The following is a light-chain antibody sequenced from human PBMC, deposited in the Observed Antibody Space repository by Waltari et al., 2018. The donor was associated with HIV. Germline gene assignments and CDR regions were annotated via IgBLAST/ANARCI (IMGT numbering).Light chain of an antibody. Sequence: QSVLTQPPSASGTPGQRVTISCSGSSSNIGSSYVYWYQQVPGTAPKLLIYSSNHRPSGVPDRFSGSKSGTSASLASSGLRSEDEDDYYCAAWDDSLSGYVFGTGTKVTVL. V-gene: IGLV1-47*01. CDR1: SSNIGSSY. CDR2: SSN. CDR3: AAWDDSLSGYV. J-gene: IGLJ1*01.